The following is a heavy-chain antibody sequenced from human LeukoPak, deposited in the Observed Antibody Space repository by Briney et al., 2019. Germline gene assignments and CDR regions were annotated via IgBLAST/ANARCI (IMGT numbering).Heavy chain of an antibody. J-gene: IGHJ4*02. CDR1: GGSINFYY. D-gene: IGHD6-19*01. CDR3: ARWYSSGWAFDY. CDR2: IYYSGST. V-gene: IGHV4-59*08. Sequence: SETLSLTCTVSGGSINFYYWSWIRQPPGKGLEWIGYIYYSGSTNFNPSLKSRVTISIDTSKNQFSLKLSSVTAADTAVYYCARWYSSGWAFDYWGQGTLVTVSS.